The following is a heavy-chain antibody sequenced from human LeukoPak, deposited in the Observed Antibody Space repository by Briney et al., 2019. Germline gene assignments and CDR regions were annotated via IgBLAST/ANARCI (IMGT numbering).Heavy chain of an antibody. Sequence: PGGSLRLSCAASGLTLSSSEMNWVRQAPGKGLEWLSFIAVDDTKYYSDSDKGRFTISRDSAKNSLYLQMNSLRAEDTAVYYCASSLSLWANYRCHWGRGTLVTVSS. V-gene: IGHV3-48*03. D-gene: IGHD3-16*02. J-gene: IGHJ4*02. CDR2: IAVDDTK. CDR1: GLTLSSSE. CDR3: ASSLSLWANYRCH.